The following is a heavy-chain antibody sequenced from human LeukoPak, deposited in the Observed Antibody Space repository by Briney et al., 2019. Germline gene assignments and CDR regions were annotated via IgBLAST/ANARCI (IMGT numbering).Heavy chain of an antibody. CDR3: ARDEQWLVRPHYYYYYMDV. J-gene: IGHJ6*03. Sequence: GGSLRLSCAASGFTFSSYSMNWVRQAPGKGLEWVSSISSSSSYIYYADSVKGRFTISRDNAKNSLYLQMNSLRAEDTAVYYCARDEQWLVRPHYYYYYMDVWGKGTTVTVSS. V-gene: IGHV3-21*01. D-gene: IGHD6-19*01. CDR2: ISSSSSYI. CDR1: GFTFSSYS.